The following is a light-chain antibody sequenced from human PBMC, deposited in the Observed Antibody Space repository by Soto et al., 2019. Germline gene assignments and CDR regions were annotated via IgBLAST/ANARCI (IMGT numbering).Light chain of an antibody. Sequence: SYELTQSPSVSVSPGQTARITCSGDELPKQYAYWYQQKPGQAPVLVIYKDSERPSGIPQRFSGSNSGTTVTLTISGVQAEDEAEYYCQSTDSSGTYVIFGGGTQLTVL. V-gene: IGLV3-25*03. CDR3: QSTDSSGTYVI. CDR1: ELPKQY. J-gene: IGLJ2*01. CDR2: KDS.